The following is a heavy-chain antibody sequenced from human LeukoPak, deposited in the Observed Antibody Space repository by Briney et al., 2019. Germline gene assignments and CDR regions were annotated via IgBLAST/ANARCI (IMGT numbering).Heavy chain of an antibody. V-gene: IGHV4-59*12. J-gene: IGHJ3*02. CDR2: IFYSGST. Sequence: PGGSLRLSCAASGFTFSSYGMSWVRQPPGKGLEWIGNIFYSGSTYYSPSLKSRATISLDTSRNQFSLKLNSVTAADTAVYYCAKSNGYGLVDIWGQGTMVTVSS. CDR3: AKSNGYGLVDI. CDR1: GFTFSSYG. D-gene: IGHD3-10*01.